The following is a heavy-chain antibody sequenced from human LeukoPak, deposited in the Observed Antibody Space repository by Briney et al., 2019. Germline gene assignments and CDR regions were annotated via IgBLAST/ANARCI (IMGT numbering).Heavy chain of an antibody. V-gene: IGHV1-2*02. CDR3: ARGGLLPHEYYDSSGYPQDAFDI. CDR2: INPNSGGT. D-gene: IGHD3-22*01. J-gene: IGHJ3*02. CDR1: GYTFTGYY. Sequence: GASVKVSCKASGYTFTGYYMHWVRQAPGQGLEWMGWINPNSGGTNYAQKFQGRVTMTRDTSISTAYMELSRLRSDDTAVYYCARGGLLPHEYYDSSGYPQDAFDIWGQGTMVTVSS.